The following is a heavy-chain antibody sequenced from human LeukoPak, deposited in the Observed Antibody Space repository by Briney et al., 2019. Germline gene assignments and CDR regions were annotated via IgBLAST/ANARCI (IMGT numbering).Heavy chain of an antibody. J-gene: IGHJ3*02. CDR1: GYTFTSYG. CDR3: ARDVVVVVPAAIWSYAFDI. V-gene: IGHV1-18*01. Sequence: GASVKVSCKASGYTFTSYGISWVRQAPGQGLEWMGWISAYNGNTNYAQKLQGRVTMTTDTSTSTAYMELRSLRSDDTAVYYCARDVVVVVPAAIWSYAFDIWAKGQWSPSLQ. CDR2: ISAYNGNT. D-gene: IGHD2-2*02.